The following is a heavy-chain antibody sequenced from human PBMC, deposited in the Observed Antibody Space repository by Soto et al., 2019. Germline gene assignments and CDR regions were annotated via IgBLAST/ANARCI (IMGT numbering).Heavy chain of an antibody. CDR2: IYHSGST. J-gene: IGHJ4*02. CDR1: GGSISSGGYS. Sequence: QLQLQESGSGLVKPSQTLSLTCAVSGGSISSGGYSWSWIRQPPGKGLEWIGYIYHSGSTYYNPSLNSRATISVDRSKNQFSLKLRSVTAADTAVYYSAAGGGLPRYYWGQGTLVTVSS. V-gene: IGHV4-30-2*01. D-gene: IGHD5-12*01. CDR3: AAGGGLPRYY.